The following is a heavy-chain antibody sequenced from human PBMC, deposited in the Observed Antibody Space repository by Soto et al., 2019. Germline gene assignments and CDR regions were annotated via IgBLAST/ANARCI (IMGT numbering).Heavy chain of an antibody. V-gene: IGHV3-30-3*01. D-gene: IGHD3-16*01. CDR1: GFSFDIYT. Sequence: QVQLVESGGGVVQPGRPLRLSCAAFGFSFDIYTMHWVRQAPGKGLEWVAVMSYDGGNKKYADSAQGRFTISRDNSKNKVHRNMNSLRAEDTAVYYCVGAQETLADRFGNWGQGNQVTVSS. J-gene: IGHJ4*02. CDR2: MSYDGGNK. CDR3: VGAQETLADRFGN.